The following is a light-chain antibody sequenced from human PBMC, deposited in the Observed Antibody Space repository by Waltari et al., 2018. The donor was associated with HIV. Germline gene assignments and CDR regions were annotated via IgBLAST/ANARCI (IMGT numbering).Light chain of an antibody. J-gene: IGLJ2*01. CDR1: NTGSKS. CDR2: YDS. CDR3: QVWDSSSDHVV. V-gene: IGLV3-21*04. Sequence: SYVLTQPPSVSVAPGKTARITCGGNNTGSKSVQWYQQKPGQAPVLVIYYDSDRPSGIPERFSGSNSGNTATLTISRVEAGDEADYYCQVWDSSSDHVVFGGGTKLTVL.